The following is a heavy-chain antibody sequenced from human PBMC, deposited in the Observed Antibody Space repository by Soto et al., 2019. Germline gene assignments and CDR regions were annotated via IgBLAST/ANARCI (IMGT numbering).Heavy chain of an antibody. Sequence: QVQLVQSGAEVKKPGSSVKVSCKASGGTFSSYAISWVRQAPGQGLEWMGGIIPIFGTANYAQKFQGRVTITAXASLSXXYMELSSLRSEDTAVYYCARDENGDYVGYYYGMDVWGQGTTVTVSS. CDR1: GGTFSSYA. CDR3: ARDENGDYVGYYYGMDV. D-gene: IGHD4-17*01. J-gene: IGHJ6*02. CDR2: IIPIFGTA. V-gene: IGHV1-69*12.